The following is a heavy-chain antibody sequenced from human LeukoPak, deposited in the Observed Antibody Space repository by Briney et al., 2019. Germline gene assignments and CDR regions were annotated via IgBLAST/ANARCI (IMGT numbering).Heavy chain of an antibody. Sequence: GGSLRLSCAASGFIFKNYGMSWVRQAPGKGLEWVSFITGSGTTYYADFVKGRFTISRDNAENTLYLQMNSLRVKDTAVYYCARDWSYSPDYWGQGTLVTVSS. CDR1: GFIFKNYG. CDR2: ITGSGTT. D-gene: IGHD3-16*01. V-gene: IGHV3-23*01. J-gene: IGHJ4*02. CDR3: ARDWSYSPDY.